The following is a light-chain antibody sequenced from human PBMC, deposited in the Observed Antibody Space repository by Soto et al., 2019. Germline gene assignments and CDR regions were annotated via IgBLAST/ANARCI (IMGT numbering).Light chain of an antibody. Sequence: DIQMTQSPSSLSASVGDRVTITCRASQSISSYLNWYQQKPGKAPKLLIYAASSLQSGVPSRFSGSGSGTDFTLTIRSLQPEDFATYYCQQSYSTPPITFGPGTKGDIK. CDR3: QQSYSTPPIT. CDR2: AAS. J-gene: IGKJ3*01. V-gene: IGKV1-39*01. CDR1: QSISSY.